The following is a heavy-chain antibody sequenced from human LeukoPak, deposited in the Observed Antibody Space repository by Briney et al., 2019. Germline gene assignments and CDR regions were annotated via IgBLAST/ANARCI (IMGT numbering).Heavy chain of an antibody. CDR3: ARDNGGTAMAYYYYYYMDV. CDR2: INPNSGGP. CDR1: GYTFTDSY. V-gene: IGHV1-2*06. D-gene: IGHD5-18*01. J-gene: IGHJ6*03. Sequence: ASVKVSCKASGYTFTDSYIHWVRQAPGQGLEWMGRINPNSGGPNYPQKFQGRVTMTRDTSISTAYMEMSSLTSDDTAVYYCARDNGGTAMAYYYYYYMDVWGKGTTVTISS.